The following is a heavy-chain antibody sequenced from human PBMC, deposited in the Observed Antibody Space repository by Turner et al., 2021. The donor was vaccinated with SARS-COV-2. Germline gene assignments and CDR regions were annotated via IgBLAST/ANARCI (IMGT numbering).Heavy chain of an antibody. D-gene: IGHD2-2*02. CDR1: GGTFSSYA. CDR2: INAGNGKT. Sequence: QVKLVQSGAEVKKPGSSVKVPCKASGGTFSSYAISWVRQAPGQRLEWMGWINAGNGKTKYSQKFQGRVTITRDSSAGTAYMELSSLRSEDTAVYYCARDVGYCSSTSCYTGSHFDYWGQGTLVTVSS. J-gene: IGHJ4*02. V-gene: IGHV1-3*01. CDR3: ARDVGYCSSTSCYTGSHFDY.